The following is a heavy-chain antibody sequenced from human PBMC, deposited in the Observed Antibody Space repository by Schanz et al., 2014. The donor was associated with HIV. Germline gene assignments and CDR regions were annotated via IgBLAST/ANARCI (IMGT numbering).Heavy chain of an antibody. J-gene: IGHJ4*02. CDR2: ISYYGSNK. CDR3: AKGLRQWLVLGVSDY. D-gene: IGHD6-19*01. V-gene: IGHV3-30*18. CDR1: GFLFSNYG. Sequence: GQLVGSGGGVVQPGGALRLSCAVSGFLFSNYGMHWVRQAPGKGPGGEAVISYYGSNKYYADSGKGRFTIARDNSKNTLYLQMNSLRAEDTAVYYCAKGLRQWLVLGVSDYWGQGTLVTVSS.